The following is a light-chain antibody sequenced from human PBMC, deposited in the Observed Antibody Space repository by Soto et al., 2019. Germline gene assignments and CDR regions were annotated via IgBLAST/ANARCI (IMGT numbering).Light chain of an antibody. J-gene: IGLJ1*01. Sequence: QSALTQPASVSGSPGQSITISCTGTSSDVGGYNYVSWYQHHPGEAPKLMIFEVTKRPSGVSSRFSGSKSGNTASLTISGLQSEDEADYFCNSYTTSATYVFGTGTKV. CDR1: SSDVGGYNY. CDR2: EVT. V-gene: IGLV2-14*01. CDR3: NSYTTSATYV.